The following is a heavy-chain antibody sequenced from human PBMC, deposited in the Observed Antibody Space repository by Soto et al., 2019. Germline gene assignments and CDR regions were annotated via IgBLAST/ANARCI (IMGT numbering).Heavy chain of an antibody. CDR1: GFSLTTSGVG. D-gene: IGHD3-3*01. J-gene: IGHJ4*02. V-gene: IGHV2-5*02. CDR3: AHRVLRAVFGLVTTTAIYFDF. CDR2: IYWDDDK. Sequence: QITLNESGPPVVRPTETLTLTCRFSGFSLTTSGVGVGWIRQSPGKAPEWLALIYWDDDKRSSASLKSRLTITKDTSKNQVVLTVSDLDPTYTATYYCAHRVLRAVFGLVTTTAIYFDFWGQGTPVAVSS.